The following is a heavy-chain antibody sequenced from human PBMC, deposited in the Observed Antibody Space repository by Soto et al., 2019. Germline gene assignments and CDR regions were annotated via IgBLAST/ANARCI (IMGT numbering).Heavy chain of an antibody. CDR2: ISGSGGST. CDR1: GFTFSSYA. D-gene: IGHD4-17*01. J-gene: IGHJ4*02. V-gene: IGHV3-23*01. CDR3: ARVGLYGDYVQN. Sequence: GGSLRLSCAASGFTFSSYAMSWVRQAPGKGLEWVSAISGSGGSTYYADSVKGRFTISRDNSKNTLYLQMNSLRAEDTAVYYCARVGLYGDYVQNWGQGTLVTVSS.